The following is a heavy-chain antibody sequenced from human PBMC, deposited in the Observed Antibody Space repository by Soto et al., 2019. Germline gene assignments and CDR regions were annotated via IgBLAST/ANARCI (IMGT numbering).Heavy chain of an antibody. CDR3: ARSREFDY. CDR1: VGSLSGATYS. J-gene: IGHJ4*02. Sequence: SETLSLTCAVSVGSLSGATYSWNWIRQPPGKGLEWIGYIFPSGTTYYNPSLKSRVTISIDVSKNQFSLSLRSLTAADTAVYYCARSREFDYWSQGTLVTVSS. V-gene: IGHV4-30-2*01. CDR2: IFPSGTT.